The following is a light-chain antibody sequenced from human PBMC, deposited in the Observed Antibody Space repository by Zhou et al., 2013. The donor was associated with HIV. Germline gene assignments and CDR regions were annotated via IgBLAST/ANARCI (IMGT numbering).Light chain of an antibody. J-gene: IGKJ4*01. CDR2: DAS. CDR3: QQRGNWPLT. Sequence: NVLTQSPATLSLSPGERATLSCRASQSISSSLAWYQQKPGRAPRLLIFDASTRATGIPARFSGSGSGTDFTLTISSLEPEDFAVYYCQQRGNWPLTFGGGTKVEIK. V-gene: IGKV3-11*01. CDR1: QSISSS.